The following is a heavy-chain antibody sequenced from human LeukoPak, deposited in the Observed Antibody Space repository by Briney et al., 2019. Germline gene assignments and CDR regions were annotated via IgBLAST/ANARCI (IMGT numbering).Heavy chain of an antibody. CDR2: ISGGGDFT. Sequence: TGGSLRLSCAASGFTFRSFAMNWVRQAPGKGLECVSAISGGGDFTKYADSVKGRFTISRDNSNNTLFLQMNSLSPDDTAVYYCVRSRIWELLSSFDFWGQGALVIVSS. D-gene: IGHD1-26*01. CDR3: VRSRIWELLSSFDF. CDR1: GFTFRSFA. V-gene: IGHV3-23*01. J-gene: IGHJ4*02.